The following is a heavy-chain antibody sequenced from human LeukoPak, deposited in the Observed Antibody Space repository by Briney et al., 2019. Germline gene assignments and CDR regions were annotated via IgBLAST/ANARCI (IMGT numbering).Heavy chain of an antibody. CDR1: GYTFTGYY. CDR2: INPNSGGT. J-gene: IGHJ3*02. D-gene: IGHD3-22*01. Sequence: ASVKVSCKASGYTFTGYYMHWVRQAPGQGLEWMGWINPNSGGTNYAQKFQGRVTMTRDTSISTAYMELSRLRSDDTAVYYCATRGYYDSSGYYRDDAFDIWGQGTMVTVSS. V-gene: IGHV1-2*02. CDR3: ATRGYYDSSGYYRDDAFDI.